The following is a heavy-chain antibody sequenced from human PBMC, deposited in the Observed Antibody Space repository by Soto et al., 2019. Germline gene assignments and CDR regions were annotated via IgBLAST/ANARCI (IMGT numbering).Heavy chain of an antibody. V-gene: IGHV3-21*01. D-gene: IGHD6-19*01. Sequence: GGSLRLSCAASGFTFSSYSMNWVRQAPGKGLEWVSSISSSSSYIYYADSVKGRFTISRDNAKNSLYLQMNSLRAEDTAVYYCARDSSVAGTRYYYYGMDVWGQGTTVTVSS. J-gene: IGHJ6*02. CDR3: ARDSSVAGTRYYYYGMDV. CDR1: GFTFSSYS. CDR2: ISSSSSYI.